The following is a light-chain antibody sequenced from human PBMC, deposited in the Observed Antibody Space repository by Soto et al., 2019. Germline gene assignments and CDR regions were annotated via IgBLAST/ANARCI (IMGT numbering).Light chain of an antibody. CDR1: QALNGR. CDR2: FAS. Sequence: DIQLTQSPSSVSASVGDTVTITCRSSQALNGRLAWLQQQPGRAPKLLLSFASTLVSGAPPRFSGSGSGTDFSLTINSLQPEDFAIYYCLQAYNFPRTFGQGTRVEVK. J-gene: IGKJ1*01. CDR3: LQAYNFPRT. V-gene: IGKV1-12*01.